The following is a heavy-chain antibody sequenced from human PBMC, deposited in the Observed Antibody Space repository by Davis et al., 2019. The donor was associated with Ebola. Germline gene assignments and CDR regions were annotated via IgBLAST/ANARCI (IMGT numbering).Heavy chain of an antibody. D-gene: IGHD5-24*01. CDR1: GYTFTGYY. V-gene: IGHV1-2*02. Sequence: ASVKVSCKASGYTFTGYYMHWVRQAPGQGLEWMGWINPNSGGTNYAQKFQGRVTITADESTSTAYMELSSLRSEDTAVYYCARLNEMAPVWGQGTTVTVSS. CDR2: INPNSGGT. CDR3: ARLNEMAPV. J-gene: IGHJ6*02.